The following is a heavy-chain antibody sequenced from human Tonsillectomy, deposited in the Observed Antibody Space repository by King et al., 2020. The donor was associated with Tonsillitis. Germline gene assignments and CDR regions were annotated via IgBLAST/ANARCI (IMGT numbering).Heavy chain of an antibody. CDR1: GFTFSSYG. V-gene: IGHV3-30*18. Sequence: VQLVESGGGVVQPGRSLRLSCAASGFTFSSYGMHWVRQAPGKGLEWVAVISNDGNNKNNADSVKGRFTVSRDNSKNTLYLQKNSLRAEDTAVYYCAKDQFPMSSGGDFDYWGQGTLVTVSS. J-gene: IGHJ4*02. D-gene: IGHD2-15*01. CDR3: AKDQFPMSSGGDFDY. CDR2: ISNDGNNK.